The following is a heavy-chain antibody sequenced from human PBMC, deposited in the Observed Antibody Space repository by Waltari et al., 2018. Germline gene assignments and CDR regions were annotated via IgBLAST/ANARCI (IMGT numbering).Heavy chain of an antibody. V-gene: IGHV4-59*01. Sequence: QVQLQESGPGLVKPSETLSLTCTVSGGSISSYYWSWIRQPPGKGLEWIGYTYSSGSTNYNPSLKSRVIISVDTSKNQFSRKVRSMTAADTAVYYCARDRGYQDYWGQGTLVTVSS. J-gene: IGHJ4*02. D-gene: IGHD3-10*01. CDR3: ARDRGYQDY. CDR2: TYSSGST. CDR1: GGSISSYY.